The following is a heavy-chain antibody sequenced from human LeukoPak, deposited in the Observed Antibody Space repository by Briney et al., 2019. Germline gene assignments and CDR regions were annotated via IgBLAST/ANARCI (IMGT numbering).Heavy chain of an antibody. Sequence: GGSLRLSCAASGFTFSTYAMSWVRQAPGKGLEWVSVISGSGSSTYYADSVKGRFTISRDNSKNTLYLQMNSLRAEDTAVYYCATQRPSFDYWGQGTLVTASS. CDR2: ISGSGSST. V-gene: IGHV3-23*01. CDR3: ATQRPSFDY. CDR1: GFTFSTYA. J-gene: IGHJ4*02.